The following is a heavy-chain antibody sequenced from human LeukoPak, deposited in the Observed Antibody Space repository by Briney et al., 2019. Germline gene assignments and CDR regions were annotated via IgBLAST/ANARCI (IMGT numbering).Heavy chain of an antibody. V-gene: IGHV3-23*01. CDR3: AKDLRYDSSSYFDY. CDR1: GVTFSSYA. D-gene: IGHD3-22*01. CDR2: ISGTGGRT. Sequence: GGSLRLSCAASGVTFSSYAMSWVRQAPGKGLEWVSGISGTGGRTYYADSVKGRFTISRDNSKNTLYLQMNSLRAEDTAVCYCAKDLRYDSSSYFDYWGQGTRVTVSS. J-gene: IGHJ4*02.